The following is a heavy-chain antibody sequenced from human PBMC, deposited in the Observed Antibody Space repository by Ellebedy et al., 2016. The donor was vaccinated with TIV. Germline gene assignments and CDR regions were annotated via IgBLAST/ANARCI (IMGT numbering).Heavy chain of an antibody. CDR1: GFTFSDYY. V-gene: IGHV3-11*04. Sequence: PGGSLRLSCAASGFTFSDYYMSWIRQAPGKGLEWVSYISSSGSTIYYADSVKGRFTISRDNAKKSLYLQMNSLRAEDTAVYYCARAMEQWLVLPYDYWGQGTLVTVSS. J-gene: IGHJ4*02. CDR2: ISSSGSTI. D-gene: IGHD6-19*01. CDR3: ARAMEQWLVLPYDY.